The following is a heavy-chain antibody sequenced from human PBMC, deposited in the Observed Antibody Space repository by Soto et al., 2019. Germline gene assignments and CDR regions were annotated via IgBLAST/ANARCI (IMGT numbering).Heavy chain of an antibody. V-gene: IGHV4-61*01. J-gene: IGHJ4*02. CDR2: VYYSGTT. Sequence: QVQLQESGPGLLKPSETLSLTCSVSGGSVSDKTYYWSWIRQPPGKRLEWIGYVYYSGTTNYNLSPKSRVTISVDLSMNRFSLRLSSVTTADTALYYCARTTAVPNTLRSRYFFDYWGQGTLVTVSS. D-gene: IGHD4-17*01. CDR1: GGSVSDKTYY. CDR3: ARTTAVPNTLRSRYFFDY.